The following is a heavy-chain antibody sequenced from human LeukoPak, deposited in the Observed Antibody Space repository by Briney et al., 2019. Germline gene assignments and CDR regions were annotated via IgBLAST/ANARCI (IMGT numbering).Heavy chain of an antibody. D-gene: IGHD6-6*01. CDR3: ARSKSSSSPNFDY. CDR2: ISYDGSNK. J-gene: IGHJ4*02. CDR1: GFTFSSYA. V-gene: IGHV3-30-3*01. Sequence: PGGSLRLSCAASGFTFSSYAMHWVRQAPGKGLEWVAIISYDGSNKYYADSVKGRFTISRDSSKSTLYLQMNSLRAEDTAVYYCARSKSSSSPNFDYWGQGTLVTVSS.